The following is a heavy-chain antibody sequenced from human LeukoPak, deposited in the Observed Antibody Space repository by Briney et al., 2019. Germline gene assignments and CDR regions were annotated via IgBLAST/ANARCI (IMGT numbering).Heavy chain of an antibody. CDR2: IYPGDSDT. J-gene: IGHJ4*02. D-gene: IGHD2-15*01. Sequence: GESLKISCKGSGYSLSNDWIGWVSQMPGIGLEWMGIIYPGDSDTRYSPSFQGQVTISADKSISTAYLQWSSLEASDTAMYYCARRGCNGGSCYGYWGQGTLVTVSS. V-gene: IGHV5-51*01. CDR1: GYSLSNDW. CDR3: ARRGCNGGSCYGY.